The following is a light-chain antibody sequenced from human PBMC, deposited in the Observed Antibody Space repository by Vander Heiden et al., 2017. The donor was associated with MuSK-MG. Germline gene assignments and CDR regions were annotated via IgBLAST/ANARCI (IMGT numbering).Light chain of an antibody. CDR1: SSDIGGYNF. CDR2: DVG. CDR3: DPSTTSTPWV. V-gene: IGLV2-14*03. J-gene: IGLJ3*02. Sequence: QSALTQPASVSGSPGQSISISCTGTSSDIGGYNFVSWFQHHPGNVPKLRIYDVGKRPPGISNRFSASKSGNNDFLTTCGLQAEDEADYYCDPSTTSTPWVFGTGTKLTVL.